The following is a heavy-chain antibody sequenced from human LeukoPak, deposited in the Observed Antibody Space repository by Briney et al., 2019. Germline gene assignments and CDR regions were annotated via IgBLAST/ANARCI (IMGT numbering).Heavy chain of an antibody. Sequence: GGSLRLSCAASGFTVSSFWMSWVRQAPGKGLEWVANIKQDGSDKYYVDSVKGRFTISRDNAKNSLYLQMNSLRAEDTAVYYCARDHKWLALWGQGTLVTVSS. CDR3: ARDHKWLAL. CDR1: GFTVSSFW. J-gene: IGHJ4*02. V-gene: IGHV3-7*01. D-gene: IGHD6-19*01. CDR2: IKQDGSDK.